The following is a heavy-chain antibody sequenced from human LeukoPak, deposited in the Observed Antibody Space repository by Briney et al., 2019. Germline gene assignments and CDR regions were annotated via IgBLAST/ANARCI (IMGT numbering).Heavy chain of an antibody. J-gene: IGHJ6*02. CDR2: ISSSSSYI. Sequence: GGSLTLSCAASGFDFSDYWMHWVRQAPAKGPVWVSAISSSSSYIYYADSVQGRFTISRDNAKNSLYLQMNSLRAEDTAVYYCARVGVVTATYGMDVWGQGTTVTVSS. V-gene: IGHV3-21*01. D-gene: IGHD2-21*02. CDR1: GFDFSDYW. CDR3: ARVGVVTATYGMDV.